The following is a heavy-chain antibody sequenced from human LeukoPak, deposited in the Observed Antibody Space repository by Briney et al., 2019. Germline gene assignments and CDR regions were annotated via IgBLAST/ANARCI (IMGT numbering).Heavy chain of an antibody. CDR3: ARAPYQLPPIDY. Sequence: ASVKVSCKASGYTFTSYAMHWVRQAPGQRLEWMGWINAGNGNTKYSQKFQGRVTITRDTSASTAYMELSSLRSEDTAVYYCARAPYQLPPIDYWGQGTLVTVSS. CDR1: GYTFTSYA. D-gene: IGHD2-2*01. J-gene: IGHJ4*02. V-gene: IGHV1-3*01. CDR2: INAGNGNT.